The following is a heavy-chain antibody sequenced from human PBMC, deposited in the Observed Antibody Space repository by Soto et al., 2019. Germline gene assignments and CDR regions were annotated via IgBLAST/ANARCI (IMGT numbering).Heavy chain of an antibody. CDR3: ARVAGRQLLTIAGWFDP. CDR2: ISAYNGNT. V-gene: IGHV1-18*01. Sequence: ASVKVSCKASGYTFTSYGISWVRQAPGQGLEWMGWISAYNGNTNYAQKLQGRVTMTTDTSTSTAYMELRSLRSDDTAVYYCARVAGRQLLTIAGWFDPWGQGTLVTVSS. D-gene: IGHD2-2*01. CDR1: GYTFTSYG. J-gene: IGHJ5*02.